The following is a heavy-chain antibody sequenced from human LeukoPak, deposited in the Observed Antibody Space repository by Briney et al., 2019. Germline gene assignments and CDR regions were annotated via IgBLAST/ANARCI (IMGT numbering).Heavy chain of an antibody. D-gene: IGHD6-13*01. V-gene: IGHV3-7*03. Sequence: GGSLRLSCAASGFTFSSYWMSWVRQAPGKGLEWVANIKQDGSEKYYVDSVKGRFTISRDNAKNSLYLQMNSLRAEDTAVYYCAKRSPRYSSSWYFFDYWGQGTLVTVSS. J-gene: IGHJ4*02. CDR1: GFTFSSYW. CDR2: IKQDGSEK. CDR3: AKRSPRYSSSWYFFDY.